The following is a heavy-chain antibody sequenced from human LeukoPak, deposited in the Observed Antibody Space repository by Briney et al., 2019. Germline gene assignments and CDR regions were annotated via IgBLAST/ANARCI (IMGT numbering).Heavy chain of an antibody. D-gene: IGHD6-13*01. CDR1: GFTFSNFA. CDR3: ARVHSSSWSRFDY. Sequence: GGSLRLSCAASGFTFSNFAMSWARQAPGKGLEWVSGINWNGGSTGYADSVKGRFTISRDNAKNSLYLQMNSLRAEDTALYYCARVHSSSWSRFDYWGQGTLVTVSS. CDR2: INWNGGST. J-gene: IGHJ4*02. V-gene: IGHV3-20*04.